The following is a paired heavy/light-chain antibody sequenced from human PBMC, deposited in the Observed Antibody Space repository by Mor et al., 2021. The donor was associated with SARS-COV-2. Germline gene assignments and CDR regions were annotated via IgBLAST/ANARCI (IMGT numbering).Light chain of an antibody. CDR3: MQGTHWPRT. V-gene: IGKV2-30*02. Sequence: DVVMTQSPLSLPVTLGQPASISCRSSQSLVHSDGNTYLNWFQQRPGQSPRRLIYKISNRESGVPDRFSGSGSDTDFTLKISRVEAEDVGVYYCMQGTHWPRTLGQGTKVEIK. CDR2: KIS. J-gene: IGKJ1*01. CDR1: QSLVHSDGNTY.
Heavy chain of an antibody. J-gene: IGHJ3*02. V-gene: IGHV3-21*01. Sequence: EVQLVESGGGLVKPGGSLRLSCAASGFTFSSYSMNWVRQAPGKGLEWVSSISSSSSYIYYADSVKGRFTISRDNAKNSLYLQMNSLRAEDTAVYYCARDQVIVATISDDAFDIWGQGTMVTVSS. CDR1: GFTFSSYS. CDR3: ARDQVIVATISDDAFDI. D-gene: IGHD5-12*01. CDR2: ISSSSSYI.